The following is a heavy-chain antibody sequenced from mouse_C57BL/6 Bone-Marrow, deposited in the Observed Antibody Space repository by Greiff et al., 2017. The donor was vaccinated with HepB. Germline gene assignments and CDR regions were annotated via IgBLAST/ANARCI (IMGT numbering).Heavy chain of an antibody. V-gene: IGHV1-80*01. J-gene: IGHJ3*01. CDR3: ASPPPNWASWFAY. Sequence: QVQLQQSGAELVKPGASVKISCKASGYAFSSYWMNWVKQRPGKGLEWIGQIYPGDGDTNYNGKFKGKATLTADKSSSTAYMQLSSLTSEDSAVYFCASPPPNWASWFAYWGQGTLVTVSA. CDR1: GYAFSSYW. CDR2: IYPGDGDT. D-gene: IGHD4-1*01.